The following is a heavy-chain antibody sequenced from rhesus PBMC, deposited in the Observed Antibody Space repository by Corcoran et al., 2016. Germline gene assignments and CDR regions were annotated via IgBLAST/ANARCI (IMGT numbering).Heavy chain of an antibody. CDR1: GYSISSGYG. CDR2: IYYSWST. V-gene: IGHV4-122*02. D-gene: IGHD1-20*01. Sequence: QVQLQESGPGLVKPSETLYLTCAASGYSISSGYGWSWIRQPPGKGLVWIGYIYYSWSTSYNPSLRGPITISRDTSKNQFSLKLSCVTAADTAVYYCARRSWNNDFEFWGQGALVTVSS. CDR3: ARRSWNNDFEF. J-gene: IGHJ1*01.